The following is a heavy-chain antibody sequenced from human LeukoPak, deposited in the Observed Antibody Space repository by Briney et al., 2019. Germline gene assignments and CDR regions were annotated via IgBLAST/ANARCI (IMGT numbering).Heavy chain of an antibody. J-gene: IGHJ4*02. CDR3: ATPGAGASFIY. V-gene: IGHV3-7*05. D-gene: IGHD1-14*01. Sequence: GGSLRLSCAASGFTFSSFWMSWVRQAPGKGLEWVANIKLDGSDKDYVDSVKGRFTISRDNAKNSLCLQMNSLRADDTAVYYCATPGAGASFIYCGQGTLVTVSS. CDR1: GFTFSSFW. CDR2: IKLDGSDK.